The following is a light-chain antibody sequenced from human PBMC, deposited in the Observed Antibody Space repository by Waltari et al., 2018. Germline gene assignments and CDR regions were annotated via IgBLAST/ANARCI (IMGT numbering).Light chain of an antibody. J-gene: IGLJ2*01. V-gene: IGLV1-47*01. Sequence: QSGLTQPPSASGTPGQTVTISCSGSSSIIALNYVYWYQQLPGTAPKLLIFRNNQRPPGVPDRFSASKSDTSASLAVSGLRSEDEADYYCAAWDDSLSGLVVFGGGTNLTVL. CDR3: AAWDDSLSGLVV. CDR2: RNN. CDR1: SSIIALNY.